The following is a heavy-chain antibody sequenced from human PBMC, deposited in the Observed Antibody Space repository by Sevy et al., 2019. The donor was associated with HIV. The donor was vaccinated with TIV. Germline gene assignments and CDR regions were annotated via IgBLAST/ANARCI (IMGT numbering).Heavy chain of an antibody. CDR1: GFTFSNAW. CDR2: IKSKTDGGTT. CDR3: TTEIPYSYCSGGSCYRAAVYYYYGMDV. V-gene: IGHV3-15*07. J-gene: IGHJ6*02. Sequence: GGSLRLSCAASGFTFSNAWMNWVRQAPGKGLEWVGRIKSKTDGGTTDDAAPVKGRFTISRDDSKNTLYLQMNSLKTEDTAVYYCTTEIPYSYCSGGSCYRAAVYYYYGMDVWGQGTTVTVSS. D-gene: IGHD2-15*01.